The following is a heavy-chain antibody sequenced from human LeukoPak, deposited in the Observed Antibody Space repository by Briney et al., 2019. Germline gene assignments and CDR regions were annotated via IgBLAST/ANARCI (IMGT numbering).Heavy chain of an antibody. CDR1: GFTFNNYW. D-gene: IGHD3-3*01. J-gene: IGHJ5*02. CDR2: ISYDGSNK. V-gene: IGHV3-30-3*01. Sequence: GGSLRLSCAASGFTFNNYWMNWVRQAPGKGLEWVAVISYDGSNKYYADSVKGRFTISRDNSKNTLYLQMNSLRAEDTAVYYCASRFLEHPWGQGTLVTVSP. CDR3: ASRFLEHP.